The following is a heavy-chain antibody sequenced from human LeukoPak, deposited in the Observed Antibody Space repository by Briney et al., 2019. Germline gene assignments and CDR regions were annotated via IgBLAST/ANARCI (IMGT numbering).Heavy chain of an antibody. Sequence: ASVKVSCRASGGTLSSYPISWGRQAPGQGLNGRGGFIPILVTANYEQKFQGRVTITTDESTSTAYMELSSLRSEDTAVYYCARQVGGSSHFDYWGQGTLVTVSS. CDR3: ARQVGGSSHFDY. D-gene: IGHD1-26*01. CDR2: FIPILVTA. CDR1: GGTLSSYP. J-gene: IGHJ4*02. V-gene: IGHV1-69*05.